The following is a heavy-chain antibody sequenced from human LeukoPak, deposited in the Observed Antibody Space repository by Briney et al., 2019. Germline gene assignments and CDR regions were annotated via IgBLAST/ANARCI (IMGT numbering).Heavy chain of an antibody. CDR3: AKDGVTTSCFDY. CDR1: GFTFGSYA. J-gene: IGHJ4*02. CDR2: ISYDGSNK. V-gene: IGHV3-30-3*01. D-gene: IGHD4-17*01. Sequence: PGGSLRLSCAASGFTFGSYAMHWVRQAPGKGLEWVAVISYDGSNKYYADSVKGRFTISRDNSKNTLFLQMNSLRAEDTAVYYCAKDGVTTSCFDYWGQGTLVTVSS.